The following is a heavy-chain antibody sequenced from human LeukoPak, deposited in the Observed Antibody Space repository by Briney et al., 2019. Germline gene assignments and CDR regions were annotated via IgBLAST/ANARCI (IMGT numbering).Heavy chain of an antibody. CDR1: GFTFSNSA. J-gene: IGHJ4*02. D-gene: IGHD1-7*01. CDR3: AKGGNYAPLDY. Sequence: GGSLRLSCAASGFTFSNSAMTWVRQAPGKGLEWVSDISTSGSDTIYTDSVKDRFTISRDNSKNTLYLQMNSLRAADTAVYYCAKGGNYAPLDYWGQGTLVTVSS. CDR2: ISTSGSDT. V-gene: IGHV3-23*01.